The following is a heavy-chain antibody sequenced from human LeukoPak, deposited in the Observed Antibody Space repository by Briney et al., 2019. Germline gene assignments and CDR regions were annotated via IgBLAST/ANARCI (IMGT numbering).Heavy chain of an antibody. Sequence: PGRSLRLSRAASGFTFSSYGMHWVRQAPGKGLECVAIISYDGSNKYYTDSVKGRFTISRDNSKNTLYLQMNSLRAEDTAVYYCAKSGIEAAGSLVYFDYWGQGTLVTASS. CDR1: GFTFSSYG. V-gene: IGHV3-30*18. J-gene: IGHJ4*02. CDR3: AKSGIEAAGSLVYFDY. D-gene: IGHD6-13*01. CDR2: ISYDGSNK.